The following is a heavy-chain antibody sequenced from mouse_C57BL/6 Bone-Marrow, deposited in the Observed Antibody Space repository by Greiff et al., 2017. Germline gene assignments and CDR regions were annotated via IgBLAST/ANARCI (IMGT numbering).Heavy chain of an antibody. V-gene: IGHV10-1*01. CDR2: IRSKSNNYAT. CDR1: GFSFNTYA. Sequence: EVKLVESGGGLVQPKGSLKLSCAASGFSFNTYAMNWVRQAPGKGLEWVARIRSKSNNYATYYADSVKDRFTISRDDSESMLYLQMNNLKNEDTAMYYCVRDCYGSSYDWYFDVWGTGTTVTVSS. J-gene: IGHJ1*03. CDR3: VRDCYGSSYDWYFDV. D-gene: IGHD1-1*01.